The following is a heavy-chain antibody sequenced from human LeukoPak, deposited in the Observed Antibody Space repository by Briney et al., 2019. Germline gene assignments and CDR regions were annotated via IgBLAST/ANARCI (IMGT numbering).Heavy chain of an antibody. CDR1: GFSFSSHA. CDR3: ATEGPYTYCHFTS. D-gene: IGHD5-18*01. Sequence: GGSLRLSCAASGFSFSSHALTWVRQAPGKGLEWVSGILSGGATYYADSVQGRFTISRDNSKNTLYLQMSSLRAEDTALYYCATEGPYTYCHFTSWGQGTLVTVSS. J-gene: IGHJ4*02. V-gene: IGHV3-23*01. CDR2: ILSGGAT.